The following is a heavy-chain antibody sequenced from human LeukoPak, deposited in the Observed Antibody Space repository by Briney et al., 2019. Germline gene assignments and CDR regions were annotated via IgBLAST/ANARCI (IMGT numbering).Heavy chain of an antibody. Sequence: GGSLRLSCAASGFTFSSYSMNWVRQAPGEALEWVSSISSSSSYIYYADSVKGRFTISRDNAKNSLYLQMNSLRAEDTAVYYCARFPYDVTGSFHFDYWGQGTLVTVSS. CDR3: ARFPYDVTGSFHFDY. J-gene: IGHJ4*02. CDR2: ISSSSSYI. V-gene: IGHV3-21*01. CDR1: GFTFSSYS. D-gene: IGHD1-26*01.